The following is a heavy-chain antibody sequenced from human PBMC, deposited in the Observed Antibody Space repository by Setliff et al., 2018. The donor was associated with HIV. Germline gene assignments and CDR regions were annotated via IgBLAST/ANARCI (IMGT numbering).Heavy chain of an antibody. CDR1: GGSISSGGYS. V-gene: IGHV4-30-2*01. Sequence: SETLSLTCAVSGGSISSGGYSWSWIRQPPGKGLEWIGYIYHSGSTCYNPSLKSRVTISIDRSKNQFSLKLSSVTAADTAVYYCARSTYYYGSGKGSGWFDPWGQGTLVTVSS. J-gene: IGHJ5*02. CDR3: ARSTYYYGSGKGSGWFDP. D-gene: IGHD3-10*01. CDR2: IYHSGST.